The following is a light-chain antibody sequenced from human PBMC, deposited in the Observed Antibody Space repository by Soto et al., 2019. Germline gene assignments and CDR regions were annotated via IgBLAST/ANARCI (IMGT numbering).Light chain of an antibody. CDR2: GVS. CDR1: QSVSSK. Sequence: EIVMTQSPATLSVSPGERATLSCRASQSVSSKLAWFQQKPGQAPSLLIYGVSTRATGVPVRFSGSGSGTEFILTINSLQSEDFAVYYCQQYNNWPHTFSQGTKVDIK. J-gene: IGKJ2*01. CDR3: QQYNNWPHT. V-gene: IGKV3-15*01.